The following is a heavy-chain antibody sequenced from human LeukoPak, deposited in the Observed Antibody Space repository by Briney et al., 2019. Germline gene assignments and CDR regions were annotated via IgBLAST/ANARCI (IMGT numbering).Heavy chain of an antibody. V-gene: IGHV4-59*01. D-gene: IGHD3-10*01. CDR1: GVSISSFY. J-gene: IGHJ4*02. CDR3: ARESQRGMVRGVRRHFDY. CDR2: IYYSGST. Sequence: SETLSLTCTVSGVSISSFYWSWIRQTPGKGLEWIGYIYYSGSTNYNPSLKSRVTISVDTSKNQFSLKLSSVTAADTAVYYCARESQRGMVRGVRRHFDYWGQGTLVTVSS.